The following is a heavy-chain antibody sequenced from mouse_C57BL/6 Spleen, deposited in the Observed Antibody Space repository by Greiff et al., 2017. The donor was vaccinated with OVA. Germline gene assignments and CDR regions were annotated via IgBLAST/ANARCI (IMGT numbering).Heavy chain of an antibody. V-gene: IGHV5-4*01. CDR1: GFTFSSYA. CDR3: AREYDYDAAWFAY. CDR2: ISDGGSYT. D-gene: IGHD2-4*01. Sequence: EVQVVESGGGLVKPGGSLKLSCAASGFTFSSYAMSWVRQTPEKRLEWVATISDGGSYTYYPDNVKGRFTISRDNAKNNLYLQMSHLKSEDTAMYYCAREYDYDAAWFAYWGQGTLVTVSA. J-gene: IGHJ3*01.